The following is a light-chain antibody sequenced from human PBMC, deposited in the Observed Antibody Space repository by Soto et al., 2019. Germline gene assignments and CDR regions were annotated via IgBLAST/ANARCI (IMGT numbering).Light chain of an antibody. J-gene: IGLJ1*01. CDR1: SSDIGGYNY. Sequence: QSVLTQPRSVSGSPGQSVTISCTGTSSDIGGYNYVSWYQQHPGKAPKLIIFDVSERPSGVPARFSGSKSGNTASLTISGLQADDEADYYCCSYAGSDTYVFGSGTKVTVL. V-gene: IGLV2-11*01. CDR3: CSYAGSDTYV. CDR2: DVS.